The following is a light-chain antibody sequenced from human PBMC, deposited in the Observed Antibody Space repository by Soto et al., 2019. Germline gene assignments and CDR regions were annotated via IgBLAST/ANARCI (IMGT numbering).Light chain of an antibody. V-gene: IGKV3-11*01. CDR2: DAS. CDR3: QQSSNWPKIN. CDR1: QSVGSN. Sequence: EIVLTHSPATLSTPPVERINLSCLASQSVGSNLAWYQQKPGQAPRLLIYDASNRATGSPVRFSGSGSGTDFTLTIRRLEPEDFAVYHCQQSSNWPKINVGKGPQLEIK. J-gene: IGKJ5*01.